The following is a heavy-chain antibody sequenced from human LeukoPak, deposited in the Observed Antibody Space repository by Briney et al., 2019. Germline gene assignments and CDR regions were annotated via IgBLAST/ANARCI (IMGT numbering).Heavy chain of an antibody. Sequence: SETLSLTCTVSGGSISSYYWSWIRQPPGKGLEWLGYIYHSGSTYYNPSLKSRVTISVDRSKNQFSLKLSSVTAADTAVYYCARVVGAAAGTNWFDPWGQGTLVTVSS. CDR2: IYHSGST. D-gene: IGHD6-13*01. CDR3: ARVVGAAAGTNWFDP. J-gene: IGHJ5*02. V-gene: IGHV4-59*12. CDR1: GGSISSYY.